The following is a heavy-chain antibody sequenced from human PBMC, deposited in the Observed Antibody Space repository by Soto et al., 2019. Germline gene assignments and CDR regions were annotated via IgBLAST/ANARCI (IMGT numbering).Heavy chain of an antibody. CDR1: GFTFSSYA. Sequence: PGGSLRLSCAASGFTFSSYAMSWVRQAPGKGLEWVSAISGSGGSTYYADSVKGRFTISRDNSKNTLYLQMNSLRAEDTAVYYCAKVEALKAYCGGDCPDYYYYYYMDVWGKGTTVTVSS. V-gene: IGHV3-23*01. CDR3: AKVEALKAYCGGDCPDYYYYYYMDV. CDR2: ISGSGGST. J-gene: IGHJ6*03. D-gene: IGHD2-21*01.